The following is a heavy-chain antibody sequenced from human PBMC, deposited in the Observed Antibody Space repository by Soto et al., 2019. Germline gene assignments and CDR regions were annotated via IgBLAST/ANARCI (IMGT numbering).Heavy chain of an antibody. CDR1: GXTFSSYS. D-gene: IGHD5-12*01. CDR2: ISYDGSNK. V-gene: IGHV3-30-3*01. Sequence: GSLRLSCAASGXTFSSYSMHWVRQAPGKGLEWVAVISYDGSNKYYADSVKGRFTISRDNSKNTLYLQMNSLRAEDTALYYFARVSVIGYGYNSPRYFDYWGQGTLGTVSS. CDR3: ARVSVIGYGYNSPRYFDY. J-gene: IGHJ4*02.